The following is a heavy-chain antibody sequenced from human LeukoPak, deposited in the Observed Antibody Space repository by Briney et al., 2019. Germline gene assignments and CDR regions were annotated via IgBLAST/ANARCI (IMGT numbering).Heavy chain of an antibody. Sequence: GESLRISCKGSGYSFTTYWISWVRQMPGKGLEWMGRIAPSDSYTYYSPSFQGHVTISAVKSINTAYLQWTSLRASDTAMYYCARRLASCGGDCYSFDYWGQGTLVTVSS. V-gene: IGHV5-10-1*01. CDR1: GYSFTTYW. CDR3: ARRLASCGGDCYSFDY. D-gene: IGHD2-21*02. CDR2: IAPSDSYT. J-gene: IGHJ4*02.